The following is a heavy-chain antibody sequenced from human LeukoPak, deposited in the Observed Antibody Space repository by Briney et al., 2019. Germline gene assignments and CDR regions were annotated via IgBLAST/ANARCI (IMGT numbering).Heavy chain of an antibody. D-gene: IGHD3-16*01. Sequence: ASVRVSCTASGYTFTVSYMYWGRDAPGQGYEWICWISPASGATKYAQNFPGRVTLTTDTSIKTDNMELSSLTSDDTASYCCLYELGGWGQGTPVTVSS. CDR1: GYTFTVSY. V-gene: IGHV1-2*02. CDR3: LYELGG. CDR2: ISPASGAT. J-gene: IGHJ4*02.